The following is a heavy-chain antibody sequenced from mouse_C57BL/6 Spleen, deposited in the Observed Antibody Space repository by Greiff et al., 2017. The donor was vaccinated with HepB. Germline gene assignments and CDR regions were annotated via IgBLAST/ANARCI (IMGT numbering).Heavy chain of an antibody. CDR3: ARELVLTTDYFDY. D-gene: IGHD1-1*01. J-gene: IGHJ2*01. CDR2: IYPGDGDT. Sequence: QVQLKQSGPELVKPGASVKISCKASGYAFSSSWMNWVKQRPGKGLEWIGRIYPGDGDTNYNGKFKGKATLTADKSSSTAYMQLSSLTSEDSAVYFCARELVLTTDYFDYWGQGTTLTVSS. CDR1: GYAFSSSW. V-gene: IGHV1-82*01.